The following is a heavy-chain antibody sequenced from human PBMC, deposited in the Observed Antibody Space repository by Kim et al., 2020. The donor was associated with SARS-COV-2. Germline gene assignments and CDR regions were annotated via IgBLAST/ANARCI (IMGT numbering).Heavy chain of an antibody. J-gene: IGHJ4*01. V-gene: IGHV4-39*07. CDR2: IFYSGKN. CDR1: GGSISSSNYY. CDR3: ARTVTMSRTSLFDY. D-gene: IGHD1-1*01. Sequence: SETLSLTCTVSGGSISSSNYYWAWIRQPPGKGLEWIGNIFYSGKNSDNPSLKSRVTISVDTSKNQFSLRVTSATAADTAMYYCARTVTMSRTSLFDYWV.